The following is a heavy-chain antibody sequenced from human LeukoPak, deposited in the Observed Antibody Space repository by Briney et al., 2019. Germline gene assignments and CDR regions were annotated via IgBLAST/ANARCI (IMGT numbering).Heavy chain of an antibody. CDR2: ITNWNGGST. CDR3: ARCSRSSTDCYSAFDI. V-gene: IGHV3-20*04. Sequence: GGSLRLSCAAPGFTFSSYAMSWVRQAPGKGLEWVSAITNWNGGSTGYADSVRGRFTISRDNAKNSLYLQMNSLRAEDTASYYCARCSRSSTDCYSAFDIWGQGTMVTVSS. CDR1: GFTFSSYA. D-gene: IGHD2-2*02. J-gene: IGHJ3*02.